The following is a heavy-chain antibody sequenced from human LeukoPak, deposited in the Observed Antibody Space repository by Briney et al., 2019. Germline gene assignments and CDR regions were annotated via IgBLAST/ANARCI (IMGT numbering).Heavy chain of an antibody. CDR2: YYSGST. V-gene: IGHV4-59*01. J-gene: IGHJ4*02. CDR3: ARENVWGSYRYAFDY. D-gene: IGHD3-16*02. Sequence: YYSGSTNYTPSLKSRVTISVDTSQYQFSLKLSSVTAADTAVYYCARENVWGSYRYAFDYWGQGTLVTVSS.